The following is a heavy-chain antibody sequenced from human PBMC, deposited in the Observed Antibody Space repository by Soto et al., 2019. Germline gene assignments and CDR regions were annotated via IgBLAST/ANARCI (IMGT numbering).Heavy chain of an antibody. J-gene: IGHJ6*02. V-gene: IGHV3-23*01. CDR1: RFTCSRSA. CDR2: ISASGGGT. D-gene: IGHD4-17*01. Sequence: GGSLRLSCAASRFTCSRSAMSWVRQAPVKGLEWVSAISASGGGTYYADSVQGRFTISRDNSKNTLYLQMNSLRAEDTAVYYCAKRGTVTTDYYGMDVWGQGTTVTVSS. CDR3: AKRGTVTTDYYGMDV.